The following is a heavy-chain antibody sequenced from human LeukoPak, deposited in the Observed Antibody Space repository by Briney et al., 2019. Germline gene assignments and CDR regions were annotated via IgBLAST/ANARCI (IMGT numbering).Heavy chain of an antibody. CDR2: INPNNGGT. V-gene: IGHV1-2*02. CDR3: ARDRSIAARPGAVDAFDI. D-gene: IGHD6-6*01. CDR1: GYTFTGYY. Sequence: ASVKVSCKASGYTFTGYYMHWVRQAPGQGREWMGWINPNNGGTNYAQKFQGRVTMTRDTSISTAYMELSRLRSDDTAVYYCARDRSIAARPGAVDAFDIWGQGTLVAVSS. J-gene: IGHJ3*02.